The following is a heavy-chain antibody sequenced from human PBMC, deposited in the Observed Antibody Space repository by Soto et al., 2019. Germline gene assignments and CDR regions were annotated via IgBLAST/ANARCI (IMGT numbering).Heavy chain of an antibody. CDR2: IYPGDSDT. Sequence: PGESLKISCKGSGYSFTSYWIGWVRQMPGKGLEWRGIIYPGDSDTRYSPSFQGQVTISADKSTSTAYLQWSSLKASDTAMYYCARHVSCSSTSCYEDYYYMDVWGKGTTVTVSS. V-gene: IGHV5-51*01. CDR1: GYSFTSYW. D-gene: IGHD2-2*01. CDR3: ARHVSCSSTSCYEDYYYMDV. J-gene: IGHJ6*03.